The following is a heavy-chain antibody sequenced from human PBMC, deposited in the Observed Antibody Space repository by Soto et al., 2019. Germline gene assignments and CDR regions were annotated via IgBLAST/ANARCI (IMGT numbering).Heavy chain of an antibody. CDR3: ARAPSTIFGVVSPSRFDD. D-gene: IGHD3-3*01. J-gene: IGHJ4*02. CDR2: IYYSGST. V-gene: IGHV4-31*03. Sequence: SETLSLTCTVSGGSISRGGYYWSWIRQHPGKGLEWIGYIYYSGSTYYNPSLKSRVTISVDTSKNQFSLKLSSVTAADTAVYYCARAPSTIFGVVSPSRFDDWGQGTLVTVSS. CDR1: GGSISRGGYY.